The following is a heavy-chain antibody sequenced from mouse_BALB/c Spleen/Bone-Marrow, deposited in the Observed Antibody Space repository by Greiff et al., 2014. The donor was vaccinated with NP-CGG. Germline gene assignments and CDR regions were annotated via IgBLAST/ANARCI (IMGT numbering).Heavy chain of an antibody. V-gene: IGHV5-9-4*01. CDR1: GFTFSSYA. CDR3: AGEVRQGPWFAY. Sequence: EVQVVESGGDLVKPGGSLKLSCAASGFTFSSYAMSWVRQSPEKRLEWVAEISSGGSYTYYPDTVTGRFTISRDNAKKTLYLEMSSLRSEDTAMYYCAGEVRQGPWFAYWGQGTLVTVSA. D-gene: IGHD2-14*01. J-gene: IGHJ3*01. CDR2: ISSGGSYT.